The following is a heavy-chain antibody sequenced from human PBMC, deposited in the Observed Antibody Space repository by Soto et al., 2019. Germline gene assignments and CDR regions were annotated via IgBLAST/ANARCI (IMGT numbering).Heavy chain of an antibody. CDR2: IYPGDSDT. Sequence: GESLKISCKGSGYSFTSYWIGWVRQMPGKGLECMGIIYPGDSDTRYSPSFQGQVTISADKSISTAYLQWSSLKASDTAMYYRARTAAAGKYYYGMDVWGQGTTDTVSS. CDR1: GYSFTSYW. CDR3: ARTAAAGKYYYGMDV. J-gene: IGHJ6*02. V-gene: IGHV5-51*01. D-gene: IGHD6-13*01.